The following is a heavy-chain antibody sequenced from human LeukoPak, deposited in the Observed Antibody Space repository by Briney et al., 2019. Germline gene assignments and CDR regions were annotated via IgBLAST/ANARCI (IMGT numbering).Heavy chain of an antibody. J-gene: IGHJ4*02. CDR2: ISGSGGST. Sequence: PGESLRLSCAASGFTFNNYAMGWVRQAPGKGLEWVSAISGSGGSTFYADSVKGRFTISRDSSKNTLFLQVNSLRAEDTAVYYCAKETQLTVSALFDYWGQGTLVTVSS. D-gene: IGHD1-1*01. V-gene: IGHV3-23*01. CDR3: AKETQLTVSALFDY. CDR1: GFTFNNYA.